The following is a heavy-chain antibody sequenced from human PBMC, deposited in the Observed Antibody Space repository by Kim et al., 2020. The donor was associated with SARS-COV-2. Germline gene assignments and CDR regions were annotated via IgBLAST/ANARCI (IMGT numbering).Heavy chain of an antibody. V-gene: IGHV3-9*01. CDR2: ISWNSGSI. D-gene: IGHD3-16*01. Sequence: GGSLRLSCAASGFTFGDYAMHWVRQAPGKGLEWVSGISWNSGSIGYADSVKGRFTISRDNAKNSLYLQMNSLRAEDTALYYCTIGLKRRFGWFDPWGQGTLVTVSS. J-gene: IGHJ5*02. CDR3: TIGLKRRFGWFDP. CDR1: GFTFGDYA.